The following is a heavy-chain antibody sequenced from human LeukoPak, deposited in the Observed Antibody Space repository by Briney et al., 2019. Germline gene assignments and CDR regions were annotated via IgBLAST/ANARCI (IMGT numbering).Heavy chain of an antibody. V-gene: IGHV7-4-1*02. CDR1: GYTFTSYA. J-gene: IGHJ3*02. D-gene: IGHD6-13*01. CDR3: ARDLAPRIAAAGTVAFDI. Sequence: ASVKVSCKASGYTFTSYAMNWVRQAPGQGLEWMGWINTNTGNPTYAQGFTGRFVFSLDTSVSTAYLQISSLKAEDTAVYYCARDLAPRIAAAGTVAFDIWGQGTMVAVSS. CDR2: INTNTGNP.